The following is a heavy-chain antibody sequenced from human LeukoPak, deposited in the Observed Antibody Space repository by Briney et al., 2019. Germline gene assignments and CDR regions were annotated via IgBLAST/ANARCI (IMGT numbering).Heavy chain of an antibody. CDR2: IYYSGST. D-gene: IGHD5-18*01. CDR1: GGSISSNTYY. CDR3: ARDYQGGYGDKTVNY. Sequence: SETLSLTCTVSGGSISSNTYYWGWIRQPPGKGLEWIGSIYYSGSTYYNPSLKSRVTISVDTSKNQFSLKLSSVTAADTAVYYCARDYQGGYGDKTVNYWGQGTLVTVSS. J-gene: IGHJ4*02. V-gene: IGHV4-39*07.